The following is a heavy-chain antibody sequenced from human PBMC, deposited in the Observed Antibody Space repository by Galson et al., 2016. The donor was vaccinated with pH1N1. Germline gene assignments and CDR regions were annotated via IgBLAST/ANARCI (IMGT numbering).Heavy chain of an antibody. CDR2: IYPGDSDT. J-gene: IGHJ4*02. V-gene: IGHV5-51*01. Sequence: SGAEVKKSGESLKISCKGSGYSFKSYWIAWVRQMPGKGLGWMGIIYPGDSDTRYSPSFLGQVITSADKSISTAFLQWSSLNASATAMYYCARRGINGTDFWGQGTLVTVSS. CDR1: GYSFKSYW. CDR3: ARRGINGTDF. D-gene: IGHD1/OR15-1a*01.